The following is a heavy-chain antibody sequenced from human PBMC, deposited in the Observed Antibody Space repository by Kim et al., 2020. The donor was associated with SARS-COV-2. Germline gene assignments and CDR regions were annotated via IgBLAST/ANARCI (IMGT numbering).Heavy chain of an antibody. J-gene: IGHJ4*02. Sequence: LKSRVTISVDTSKNQFSLKLSSVTAADTAVYYCARTRITMIVVVTHFDYWGQGTLGTVSS. CDR3: ARTRITMIVVVTHFDY. V-gene: IGHV4-31*02. D-gene: IGHD3-22*01.